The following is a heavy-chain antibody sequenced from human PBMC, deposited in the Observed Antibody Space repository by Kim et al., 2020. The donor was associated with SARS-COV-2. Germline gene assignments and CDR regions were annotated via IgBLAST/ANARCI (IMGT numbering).Heavy chain of an antibody. CDR3: ARALNLDPYFDY. CDR2: ISYDGSNK. CDR1: GFTFSSYA. Sequence: GGSLRLSCAASGFTFSSYAMHWVRQAPGKGLEWVAVISYDGSNKYYADSVKGRFTISRDNSENTLYLQMNSLGAEDTAVYYCARALNLDPYFDYWGQGTL. V-gene: IGHV3-30*04. J-gene: IGHJ4*02.